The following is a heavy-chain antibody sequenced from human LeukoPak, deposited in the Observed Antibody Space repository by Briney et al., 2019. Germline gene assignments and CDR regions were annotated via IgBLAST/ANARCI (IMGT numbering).Heavy chain of an antibody. CDR1: GFTFSAYA. V-gene: IGHV3-48*01. CDR3: ARDRVLLWFGEHKEPNYYCGMDV. CDR2: ISSTGATI. J-gene: IGHJ6*02. Sequence: GGSLRLSCGASGFTFSAYAFNWVRQAPGKGLQWVSYISSTGATIYYADTVKGRFTISRDNAKNSLYLQMNSLRAEDTAVYYCARDRVLLWFGEHKEPNYYCGMDVWGQGTTVTVSS. D-gene: IGHD3-10*01.